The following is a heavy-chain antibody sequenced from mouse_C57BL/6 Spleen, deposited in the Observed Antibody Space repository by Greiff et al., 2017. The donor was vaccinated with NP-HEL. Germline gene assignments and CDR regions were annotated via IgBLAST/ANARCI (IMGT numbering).Heavy chain of an antibody. CDR3: ARSGYYGSQGPYYFDY. CDR1: GYTFTSYG. CDR2: IYPRSGNT. V-gene: IGHV1-81*01. Sequence: VQLVESGAELARPGASVKLSCKASGYTFTSYGISWVKQRTGQGLEWIGEIYPRSGNTYYNEKFKGKATLTADKSSSTAYMELRSLTSEDSAVYFCARSGYYGSQGPYYFDYWGQGTTLTVSS. D-gene: IGHD1-1*01. J-gene: IGHJ2*01.